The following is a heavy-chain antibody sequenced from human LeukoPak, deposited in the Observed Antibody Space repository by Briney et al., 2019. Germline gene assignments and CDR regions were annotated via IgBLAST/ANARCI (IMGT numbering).Heavy chain of an antibody. CDR1: GFTFSNAW. Sequence: GGSLRLSCAASGFTFSNAWMSWVRQAPGKGLEWVGRIKSKTDGGTTDYAAPAKGRFTISRDDSKNTLYLQMNSLKAEDTAVYYCTTEGIAAAKFDPWGQGTLVTVSS. J-gene: IGHJ5*02. D-gene: IGHD6-13*01. V-gene: IGHV3-15*01. CDR3: TTEGIAAAKFDP. CDR2: IKSKTDGGTT.